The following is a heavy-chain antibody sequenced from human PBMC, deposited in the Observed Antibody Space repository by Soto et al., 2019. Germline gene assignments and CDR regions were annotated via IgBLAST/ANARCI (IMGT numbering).Heavy chain of an antibody. J-gene: IGHJ3*02. V-gene: IGHV3-74*01. CDR2: ISPDGSST. Sequence: EVQLVESGGGLVQPGGSLRLSCAASGVTFSSYWMHWVRQVPGKGLMWVSRISPDGSSTSYADSVRGRFTIFRDNAKNTLYLQMNSLRAEDTAAFYCAILGGVTPIPDAFDIWGQGTMVTVSS. D-gene: IGHD2-21*02. CDR3: AILGGVTPIPDAFDI. CDR1: GVTFSSYW.